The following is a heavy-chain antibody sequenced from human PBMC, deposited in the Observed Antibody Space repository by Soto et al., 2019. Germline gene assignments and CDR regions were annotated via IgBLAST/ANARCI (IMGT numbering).Heavy chain of an antibody. V-gene: IGHV3-23*01. J-gene: IGHJ4*02. CDR1: GATFSSYS. CDR3: AMPTTVTHTFDY. Sequence: GGALRHPCPASGATFSSYSMNGVRQAPGKGLEWVSHINGSGSVTYYADSVKGRFTISRDNSKNTLYLQMNSLRAEDPAVYYCAMPTTVTHTFDYWGQGTLVTVSS. CDR2: INGSGSVT. D-gene: IGHD4-17*01.